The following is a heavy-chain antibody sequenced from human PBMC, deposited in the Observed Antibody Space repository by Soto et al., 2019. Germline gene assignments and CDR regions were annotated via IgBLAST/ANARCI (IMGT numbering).Heavy chain of an antibody. CDR3: ARDLHDYGGNPTPPY. CDR2: ISSSSSTI. V-gene: IGHV3-48*02. D-gene: IGHD4-17*01. J-gene: IGHJ4*02. CDR1: GIAYSGGS. Sequence: LRICCASSGIAYSGGSTNCVHQAPGKGLEWVSYISSSSSTIYYADSVKGRFTISRDNAKNSLYLQMNSLRDEDTAVYYCARDLHDYGGNPTPPYWGQGTLVTVSS.